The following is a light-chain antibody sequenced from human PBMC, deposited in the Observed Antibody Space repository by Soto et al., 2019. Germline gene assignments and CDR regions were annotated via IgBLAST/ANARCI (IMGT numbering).Light chain of an antibody. Sequence: IVLTQSPGTLSLSPGERATLSCRASQSVSSSYLAWYQQKPGQAPRLLFYGASSRATGIPDRFSGSGSGTDFTLTISRLEPEDFAVYYGQQRSNWPPLISFGQGTRLEIK. CDR3: QQRSNWPPLIS. J-gene: IGKJ5*01. CDR2: GAS. CDR1: QSVSSSY. V-gene: IGKV3D-20*02.